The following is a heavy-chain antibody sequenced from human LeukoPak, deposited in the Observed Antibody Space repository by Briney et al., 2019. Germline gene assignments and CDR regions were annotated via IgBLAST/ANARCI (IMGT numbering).Heavy chain of an antibody. Sequence: SETLSPTCAVYGGSFSGYYWSWIRQPPGKGLEWIGEINHSGSTNYNPSLKSRVTISVDTSKNQFSLKLSSVTAADTAVYYCARGRAPHIVAYDYWGQGTLVTVSS. J-gene: IGHJ4*02. V-gene: IGHV4-34*01. CDR3: ARGRAPHIVAYDY. CDR1: GGSFSGYY. D-gene: IGHD5-12*01. CDR2: INHSGST.